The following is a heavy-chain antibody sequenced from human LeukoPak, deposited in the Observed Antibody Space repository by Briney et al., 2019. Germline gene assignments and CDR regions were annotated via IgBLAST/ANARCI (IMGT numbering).Heavy chain of an antibody. CDR3: SRDLGGRYNDY. V-gene: IGHV1-46*04. J-gene: IGHJ4*02. CDR2: INPSGGTT. D-gene: IGHD1-26*01. Sequence: ASVKVSCKASGYTFTTYYMHWVRQAPGQGLEWVGVINPSGGTTTYAQKLQGRVTMTRDTSTSTVYMELSSLRIEDTAVYYCSRDLGGRYNDYWGQGTMVTVSS. CDR1: GYTFTTYY.